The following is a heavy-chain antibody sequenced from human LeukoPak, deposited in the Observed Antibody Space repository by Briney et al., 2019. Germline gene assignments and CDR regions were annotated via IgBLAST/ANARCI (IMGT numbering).Heavy chain of an antibody. CDR2: IYHSGST. V-gene: IGHV4-39*07. D-gene: IGHD3-22*01. Sequence: PSETLSLTCTVSGGSISSSSYYWGWIRQPPGKGLEWIGSIYHSGSTYYNPSLKSRVTISVDTSKNQFSLKLSSVTAADTAVYYCARVGKTYYYDSSGYYWGYYFDYWGQGTLVTVSS. CDR3: ARVGKTYYYDSSGYYWGYYFDY. J-gene: IGHJ4*02. CDR1: GGSISSSSYY.